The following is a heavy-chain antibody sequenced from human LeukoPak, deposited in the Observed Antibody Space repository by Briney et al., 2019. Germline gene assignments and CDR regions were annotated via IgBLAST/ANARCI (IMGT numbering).Heavy chain of an antibody. CDR3: ARLVWHQGTGITMIVGGIDY. Sequence: ESSETLSLTCAVYGGSFSGYYWSWIRQPPGKGLEWIGEINHSGSTNYNPSLKSRVTISVDTSKNQFSLKLSSVTAADTAVYYCARLVWHQGTGITMIVGGIDYWGQGTLVTVSS. V-gene: IGHV4-34*01. CDR1: GGSFSGYY. J-gene: IGHJ4*02. CDR2: INHSGST. D-gene: IGHD3-22*01.